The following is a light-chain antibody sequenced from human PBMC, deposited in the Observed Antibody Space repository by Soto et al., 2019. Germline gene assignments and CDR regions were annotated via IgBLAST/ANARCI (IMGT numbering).Light chain of an antibody. CDR3: LQANNFPVT. V-gene: IGKV1-12*01. Sequence: DIQMTQSPSFVSASIGDRVTIACRASQGIGSWLAWYQQVPGRAPRLLILPASPCQSGVSSRFRGSGSGTDFTLTITSLQPEDFATYFCLQANNFPVTFGEGTKGEMK. J-gene: IGKJ4*01. CDR2: PAS. CDR1: QGIGSW.